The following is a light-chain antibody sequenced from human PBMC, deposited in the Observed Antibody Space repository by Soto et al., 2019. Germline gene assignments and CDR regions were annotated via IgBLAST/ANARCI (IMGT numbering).Light chain of an antibody. Sequence: EIVLTQSPGSLSLSPGEGATLSCRASQFVSSGYLAWYQQRPGQPPRVLIYGASRRATGIPDRFSGSGSGTDFTLTISRLEPEDSAVYYCQQYGSSPLTFGGGTKMEIK. CDR3: QQYGSSPLT. J-gene: IGKJ4*01. CDR2: GAS. V-gene: IGKV3-20*01. CDR1: QFVSSGY.